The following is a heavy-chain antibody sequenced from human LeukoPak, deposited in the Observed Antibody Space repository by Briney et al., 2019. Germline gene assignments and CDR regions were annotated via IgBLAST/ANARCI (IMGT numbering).Heavy chain of an antibody. CDR1: GFTFSDYY. CDR2: IRYDGSNK. CDR3: AKDKGGSWFFDY. J-gene: IGHJ4*02. V-gene: IGHV3-30*02. D-gene: IGHD6-13*01. Sequence: TGGSLRLSCAASGFTFSDYYMSWIRQAPGKGLEWVAFIRYDGSNKYYADSVKGRFTISRDNSKNTLYLQMNSLRAEDTAVYYCAKDKGGSWFFDYWGQGTLVTVSS.